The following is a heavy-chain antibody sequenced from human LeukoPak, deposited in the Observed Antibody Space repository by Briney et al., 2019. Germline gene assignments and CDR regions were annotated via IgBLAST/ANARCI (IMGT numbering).Heavy chain of an antibody. CDR2: IWYDGSNK. V-gene: IGHV3-33*06. J-gene: IGHJ4*02. D-gene: IGHD3-22*01. CDR1: GFTFSSYG. Sequence: PGRSLRLSCAASGFTFSSYGMHWVRQAPGKGMEWVAVIWYDGSNKYYADSVKGRFTISRDNSKNTLYLQMNSLRAEDTAVYYCVKDSHPYYYDSSGYYKYPFDYWGQGTLVTVSS. CDR3: VKDSHPYYYDSSGYYKYPFDY.